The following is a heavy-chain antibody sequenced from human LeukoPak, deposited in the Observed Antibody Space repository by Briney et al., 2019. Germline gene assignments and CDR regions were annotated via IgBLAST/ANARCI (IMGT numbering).Heavy chain of an antibody. CDR3: ARDSRSMGDY. J-gene: IGHJ4*02. CDR1: GFTFSKSW. V-gene: IGHV3-7*01. D-gene: IGHD2-2*01. CDR2: IKEDGSEK. Sequence: PGGSLRLSCEVSGFTFSKSWMSWVRQAPGKGLVWVASIKEDGSEKYFVDSVKGRFTISRDNAKNSLYLQMNSLRAEDTAVYYCARDSRSMGDYWGQGTLVTVSS.